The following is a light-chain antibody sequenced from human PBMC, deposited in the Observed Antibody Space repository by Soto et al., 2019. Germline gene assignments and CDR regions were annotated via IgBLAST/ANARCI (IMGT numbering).Light chain of an antibody. Sequence: QSVLTQPASVSGSPGQSITISCTGTSSDIGGYNYVSWYQHHPGKAPKLMIYEVSNRPSGVSNRFSGSKSGNTASLTISGLQAEDEADYYGSSLRVFGTGTKLTVL. CDR2: EVS. V-gene: IGLV2-14*01. J-gene: IGLJ1*01. CDR1: SSDIGGYNY. CDR3: SSLRV.